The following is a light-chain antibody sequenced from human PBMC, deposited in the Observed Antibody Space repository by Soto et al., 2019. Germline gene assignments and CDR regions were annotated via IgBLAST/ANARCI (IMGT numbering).Light chain of an antibody. CDR1: QSVSSTY. Sequence: EIVLTQSPGTLSLSPGERATLSCRASQSVSSTYLAWYQQNPGQAPRLLISGASSRATGIPDRFSGSGSGTDFTLTITRLEPEDFAVYYCQQYDGSPWTFGQGTKVEIK. J-gene: IGKJ1*01. CDR3: QQYDGSPWT. CDR2: GAS. V-gene: IGKV3-20*01.